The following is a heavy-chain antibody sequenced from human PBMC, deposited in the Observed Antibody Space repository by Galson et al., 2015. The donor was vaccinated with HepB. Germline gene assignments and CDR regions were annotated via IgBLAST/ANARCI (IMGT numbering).Heavy chain of an antibody. V-gene: IGHV3-33*01. CDR2: IWYDGSNK. CDR3: ARDGVYLPARSYVAY. D-gene: IGHD2-2*01. CDR1: GFTFSNYG. Sequence: SLRLSCAASGFTFSNYGMHWVRQAPGKGLEWVAVIWYDGSNKYYADSVKGRFTISRDNSKNTLYLQMNSLRAEDTAVYYCARDGVYLPARSYVAYWGQGTLVTVSS. J-gene: IGHJ4*02.